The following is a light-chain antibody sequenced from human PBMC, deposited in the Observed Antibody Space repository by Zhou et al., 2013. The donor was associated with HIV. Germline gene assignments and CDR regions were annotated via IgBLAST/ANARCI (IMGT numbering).Light chain of an antibody. Sequence: DIQMTQSPSSLSASIGDRVTIACRANEEITNYLAWYQHKPGAVPKLLIYGASTLHSGVPSRFSGRGSGTDFTLTISSLQPEDTATYYCQKYGNAPRTFGQGTKVVIK. V-gene: IGKV1-27*01. CDR2: GAS. J-gene: IGKJ1*01. CDR1: EEITNY. CDR3: QKYGNAPRT.